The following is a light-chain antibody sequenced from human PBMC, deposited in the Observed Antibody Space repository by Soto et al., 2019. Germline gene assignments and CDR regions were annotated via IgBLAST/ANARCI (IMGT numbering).Light chain of an antibody. V-gene: IGKV1-39*01. Sequence: DIQMTQSPSSLYASIGDRVTITCRASQSISTYLSWYQKKAGKAPKLLISAASTLRDGVPPRFSGSGSGTDFTLTISSLQPEDFAVYYCQKSHSSPRTFGQGTKVEIK. CDR1: QSISTY. CDR2: AAS. J-gene: IGKJ1*01. CDR3: QKSHSSPRT.